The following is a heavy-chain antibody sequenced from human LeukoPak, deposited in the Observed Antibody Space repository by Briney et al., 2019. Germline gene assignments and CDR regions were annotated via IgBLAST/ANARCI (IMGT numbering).Heavy chain of an antibody. D-gene: IGHD4-23*01. CDR1: GFTFSSYS. CDR2: ISSSGSFI. CDR3: YGANAEH. V-gene: IGHV3-21*01. Sequence: GGSLRLSCAASGFTFSSYSMNWVRQAPGEGLEWVSSISSSGSFIYYADSVKGRFTISRDNARNSLFLQMNSLRAEDTAVYYCYGANAEHWGQGTLVTVSS. J-gene: IGHJ1*01.